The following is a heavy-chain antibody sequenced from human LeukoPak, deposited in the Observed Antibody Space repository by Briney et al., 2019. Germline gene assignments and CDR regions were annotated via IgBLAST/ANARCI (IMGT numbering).Heavy chain of an antibody. CDR3: VRKGGSDWYSGWFDP. D-gene: IGHD6-19*01. CDR2: IKKDGSEK. V-gene: IGHV3-7*01. Sequence: GGSLRLSCAASGFTFSSYWMSWVRQVPGKGLEWVANIKKDGSEKKYVDSVKGRFTISRENAENSLDLQMNRLRVEDTAVHYRVRKGGSDWYSGWFDPWGQGTLVTVSS. CDR1: GFTFSSYW. J-gene: IGHJ5*02.